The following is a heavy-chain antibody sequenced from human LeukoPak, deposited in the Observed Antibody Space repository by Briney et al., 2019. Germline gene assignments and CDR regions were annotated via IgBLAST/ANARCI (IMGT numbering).Heavy chain of an antibody. CDR1: GGSISSGGYY. D-gene: IGHD5-12*01. Sequence: PSQTLSLTCTVSGGSISSGGYYWSWIRQHPGKGLEWIGYIYYSGSTYYNPSLKSRVTISVDTSKNQFSLKLSSVTAADTAVYYCAREGGLRRGYRGPFEYWGQGTLVTVSS. V-gene: IGHV4-31*03. CDR3: AREGGLRRGYRGPFEY. CDR2: IYYSGST. J-gene: IGHJ4*02.